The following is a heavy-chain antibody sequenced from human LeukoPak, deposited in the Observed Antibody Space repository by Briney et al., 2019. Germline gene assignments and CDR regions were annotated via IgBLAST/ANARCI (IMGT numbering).Heavy chain of an antibody. D-gene: IGHD3-3*01. CDR3: AGTSNYAFWSGDYTAYFDY. CDR2: INPNSGGT. CDR1: GYTFTGYY. V-gene: IGHV1-2*02. Sequence: ASVKVSCKASGYTFTGYYMHWVRQAPGQGLEWMGWINPNSGGTNYAQKFQGRVTMTRDTSISTAYMELSRLRSDDTAVYYCAGTSNYAFWSGDYTAYFDYWRQGTLVTASS. J-gene: IGHJ4*02.